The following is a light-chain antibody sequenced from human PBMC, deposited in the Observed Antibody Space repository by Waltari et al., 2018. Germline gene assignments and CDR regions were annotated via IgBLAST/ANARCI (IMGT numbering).Light chain of an antibody. Sequence: SYELTQPPSVSVSPGQTARIPCSGDALPQQYAYWYQQKAGQAPGQVMSKGSERPSGIPERFAGSTSGTTVTLIISGVQAEDEADYYCQSTDINGLYVVFGAGTKLTVL. V-gene: IGLV3-25*03. CDR2: KGS. CDR3: QSTDINGLYVV. CDR1: ALPQQY. J-gene: IGLJ2*01.